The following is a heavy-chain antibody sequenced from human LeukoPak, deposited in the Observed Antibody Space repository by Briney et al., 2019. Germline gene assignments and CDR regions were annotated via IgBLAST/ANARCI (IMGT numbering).Heavy chain of an antibody. CDR3: ARGDSSSCYVDS. CDR2: IYYSGST. Sequence: SETLSLTCTVSGGSISSSGYYWGWIRQPPGKGLEWIGSIYYSGSTYYNPSLKSRVTISVDTSKNQFSLKLNSVTAADTAVYYCARGDSSSCYVDSWGQGTLVTVSS. J-gene: IGHJ4*02. CDR1: GGSISSSGYY. V-gene: IGHV4-39*01. D-gene: IGHD6-13*01.